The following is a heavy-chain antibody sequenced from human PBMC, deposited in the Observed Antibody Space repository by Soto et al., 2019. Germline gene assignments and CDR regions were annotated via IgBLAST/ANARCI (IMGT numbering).Heavy chain of an antibody. CDR3: ARDGQYRNSEDN. V-gene: IGHV3-33*01. D-gene: IGHD1-26*01. J-gene: IGHJ4*02. Sequence: QVQLVESGGGVVQPGTSLRLSCATSGFSFSTYGMHWVRQAPGKGLEWVAFIWYDGSKTHYADSMKGRFTITRDNSKNILYLHMNSLTAEETAVYHCARDGQYRNSEDNWGQGTLVTVSS. CDR2: IWYDGSKT. CDR1: GFSFSTYG.